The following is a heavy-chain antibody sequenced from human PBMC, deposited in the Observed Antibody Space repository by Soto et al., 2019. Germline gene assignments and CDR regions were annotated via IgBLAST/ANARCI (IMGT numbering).Heavy chain of an antibody. V-gene: IGHV1-69*01. CDR1: GGTFSSYA. CDR3: ASSTYYDFWSGYSVQYYYYYGMDV. CDR2: IIPIFGTA. J-gene: IGHJ6*02. D-gene: IGHD3-3*01. Sequence: QVQLVQSGAEVKKPGSSVKVSCKASGGTFSSYAISWVRQAPGQGLEWKGGIIPIFGTANYAQKFQGRVTFTADESTSTAYMELSSLRSEDTAVYYCASSTYYDFWSGYSVQYYYYYGMDVWGQGTTVTVSS.